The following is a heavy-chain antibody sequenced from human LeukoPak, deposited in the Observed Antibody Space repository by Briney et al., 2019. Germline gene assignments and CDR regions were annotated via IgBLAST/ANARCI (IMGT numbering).Heavy chain of an antibody. CDR1: GFTFSNYA. Sequence: GGSLRLSCAASGFTFSNYAMRWVRQAPGKGLEWVSGISGSGDTTYYADSVKGRFTISRDNSKNTLHLQMNSLRAEDTAVYYCARLPELNIVVVNAPFDYWGQGTLVTVSS. CDR2: ISGSGDTT. V-gene: IGHV3-23*01. CDR3: ARLPELNIVVVNAPFDY. J-gene: IGHJ4*02. D-gene: IGHD2-21*01.